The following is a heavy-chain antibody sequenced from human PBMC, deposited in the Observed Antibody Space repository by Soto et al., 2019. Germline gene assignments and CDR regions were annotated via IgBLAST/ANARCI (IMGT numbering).Heavy chain of an antibody. CDR1: GFSLTTRPVG. J-gene: IGHJ4*02. D-gene: IGHD2-8*01. Sequence: QITLKESGPTRVKPTQTLTLTCTFSGFSLTTRPVGVAWVRQPPGKALEWLAVIYWDDDKRYSPSLKSRLTIAKDTSKYQVVLTMAYMDPVDTGTYFCAHRGSINGNWDQGYLDNWGQGILVTVSS. CDR3: AHRGSINGNWDQGYLDN. CDR2: IYWDDDK. V-gene: IGHV2-5*02.